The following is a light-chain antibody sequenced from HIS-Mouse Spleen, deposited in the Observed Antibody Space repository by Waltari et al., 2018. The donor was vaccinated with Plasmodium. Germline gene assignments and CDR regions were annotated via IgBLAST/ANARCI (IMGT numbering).Light chain of an antibody. CDR1: ALPKKY. Sequence: SYELTQPHSVSVSPGQTARITCSGDALPKKYAYWSQQKSGQAPVLFIYEDSKRPSGIPERFSGSSSGTMATCTISGAQVEDEADYYCYSTDSSGNHRVFGGGTKLTVL. CDR2: EDS. CDR3: YSTDSSGNHRV. V-gene: IGLV3-10*01. J-gene: IGLJ3*02.